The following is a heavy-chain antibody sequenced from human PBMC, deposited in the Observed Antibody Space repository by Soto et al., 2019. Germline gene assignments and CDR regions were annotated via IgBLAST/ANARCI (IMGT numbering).Heavy chain of an antibody. Sequence: EVQLLESGGGLVQPGGSLRLSCAASGFTFSSYAMSWVRQAPGKGLEWVLAISGSGGSTYYADSVKGRFTIYRDNSKNTLYLQMNSLRAEDTAVYYCAKDTSPYSSGYDFDYWGQGTLVTVSP. D-gene: IGHD6-19*01. CDR3: AKDTSPYSSGYDFDY. J-gene: IGHJ4*02. V-gene: IGHV3-23*01. CDR1: GFTFSSYA. CDR2: ISGSGGST.